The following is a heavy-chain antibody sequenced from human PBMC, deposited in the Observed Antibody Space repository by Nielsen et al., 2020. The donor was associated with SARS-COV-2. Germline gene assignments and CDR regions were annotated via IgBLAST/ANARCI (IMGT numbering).Heavy chain of an antibody. Sequence: GGSLRLSCAVSGFIFSSYAMNWVRQAPGKGLEWVSAISSSGGNTYYADSVKGRFTISRDNFKSALYLQMNSLRAEDTAVYYCAKAGSHSYFDHWGQGTLVTVSS. CDR2: ISSSGGNT. CDR3: AKAGSHSYFDH. D-gene: IGHD1-26*01. CDR1: GFIFSSYA. V-gene: IGHV3-23*01. J-gene: IGHJ4*02.